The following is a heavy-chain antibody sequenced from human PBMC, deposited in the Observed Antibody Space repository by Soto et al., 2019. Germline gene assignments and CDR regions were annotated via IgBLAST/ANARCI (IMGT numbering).Heavy chain of an antibody. CDR3: ARLNVMGTPNSYYYYGMDV. CDR1: GGSVSSGSSY. V-gene: IGHV4-61*01. J-gene: IGHJ6*02. D-gene: IGHD1-7*01. Sequence: QVQLQESAPGLVKPSETLSLTCTVSGGSVSSGSSYWSWIRQPPGKGIEWIGYISYTGTTKYNPSIKSRVTISVDTSKNPFSLKLSSVTAADTAVYYCARLNVMGTPNSYYYYGMDVWGQGITVTVSS. CDR2: ISYTGTT.